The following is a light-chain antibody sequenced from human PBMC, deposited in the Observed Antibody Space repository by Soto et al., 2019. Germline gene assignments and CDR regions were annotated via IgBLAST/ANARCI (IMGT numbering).Light chain of an antibody. CDR2: DVS. Sequence: QSALTQPASVSGSPGQSITISCTGTSSDVGGYNYVSWYQQHPDKAPKLMIYDVSNRPSGVSNRFSGSKSGNTASLTISGLQAEDEADYYCSSYTSSSTYVFGTGTRSPS. J-gene: IGLJ1*01. CDR3: SSYTSSSTYV. CDR1: SSDVGGYNY. V-gene: IGLV2-14*01.